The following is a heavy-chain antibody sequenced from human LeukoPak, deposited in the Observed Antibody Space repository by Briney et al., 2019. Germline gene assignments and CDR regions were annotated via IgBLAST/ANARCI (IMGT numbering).Heavy chain of an antibody. CDR1: GFTFDDYA. CDR3: AKAVVVTSQFDY. CDR2: ISWNSGSI. Sequence: PGRSLRLSCAASGFTFDDYAMHWVRQAPGKGLEWVSGISWNSGSIGYADSVKGRFTISRDNAKNSLYLQMNSLGAEDTALYYCAKAVVVTSQFDYWGQGTLVTVSS. J-gene: IGHJ4*02. D-gene: IGHD3-22*01. V-gene: IGHV3-9*01.